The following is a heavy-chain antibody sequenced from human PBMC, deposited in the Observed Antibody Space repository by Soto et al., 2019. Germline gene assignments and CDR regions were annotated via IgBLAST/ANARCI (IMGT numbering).Heavy chain of an antibody. D-gene: IGHD5-18*01. J-gene: IGHJ4*02. V-gene: IGHV1-69*02. Sequence: QVHLVQSGAKVKKPGSSVKVSCKASGGTFSSNTMSWVRQAPGQGLEWMGRIIPILGIANYAQKFQDRITITTDKSTSTAYMELSSLRSEDTAVYYCATVGYMYTSFDYWGQGTLVIVSS. CDR3: ATVGYMYTSFDY. CDR2: IIPILGIA. CDR1: GGTFSSNT.